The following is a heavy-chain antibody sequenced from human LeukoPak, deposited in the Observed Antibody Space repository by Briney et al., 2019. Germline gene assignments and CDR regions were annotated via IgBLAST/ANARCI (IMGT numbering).Heavy chain of an antibody. CDR3: AKLGRYYYGSGSPYYFDY. V-gene: IGHV3-23*01. Sequence: PGGSLRLSCAASGFTFSSYAMSWVRQAPGKGLEWVSAISGSGGSTYYADSVKGRFTISRDNSKNTLYLQMNSLRAEDTAVYYCAKLGRYYYGSGSPYYFDYWGQGTLVTVSS. J-gene: IGHJ4*02. D-gene: IGHD3-10*01. CDR2: ISGSGGST. CDR1: GFTFSSYA.